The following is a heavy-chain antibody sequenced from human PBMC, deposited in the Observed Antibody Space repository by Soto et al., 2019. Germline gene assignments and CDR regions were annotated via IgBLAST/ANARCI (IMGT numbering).Heavy chain of an antibody. D-gene: IGHD3-3*01. CDR3: AKQGRLDFWSGYLYYFDY. Sequence: EVQLLESGGGLVQPGGSLRLSCAASGFTFSSYAMSWVRQAPGKGLEWVSAISGSGGSTYYADSVKGRFTISRDNSKNTLYLQMNSLRAEDTAVYYCAKQGRLDFWSGYLYYFDYWGQGTLVTVSS. CDR2: ISGSGGST. V-gene: IGHV3-23*01. J-gene: IGHJ4*02. CDR1: GFTFSSYA.